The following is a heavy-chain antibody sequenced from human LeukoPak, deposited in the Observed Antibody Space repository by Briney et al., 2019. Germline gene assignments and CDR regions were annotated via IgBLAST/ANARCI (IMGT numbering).Heavy chain of an antibody. J-gene: IGHJ6*03. CDR1: GYSFTSYW. CDR2: IYPGDSDT. CDR3: ARQAVGATYIRYYMDV. Sequence: GESLKIFCKGSGYSFTSYWIGWVRQMPGKGLEWMGIIYPGDSDTRYSPSFQGQVTISADKSISTAYLQWSSLKASDTAMYYCARQAVGATYIRYYMDVWGKGATVTVSS. D-gene: IGHD1-26*01. V-gene: IGHV5-51*01.